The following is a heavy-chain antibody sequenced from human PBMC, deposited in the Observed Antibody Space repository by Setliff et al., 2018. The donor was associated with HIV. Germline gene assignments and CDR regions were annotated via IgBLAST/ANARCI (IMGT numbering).Heavy chain of an antibody. V-gene: IGHV4-61*09. Sequence: SETLSLTCTVSGGSISSGSYYWSWIRQPAGKGLEWIGHIYTRGSTNYNPSRKSRVTISVDTSKNQFSLKLSSVTAADTAVYYCARGSGGWYIDNWFDPWGQGTLVTVSS. J-gene: IGHJ5*02. CDR1: GGSISSGSYY. CDR3: ARGSGGWYIDNWFDP. CDR2: IYTRGST. D-gene: IGHD6-19*01.